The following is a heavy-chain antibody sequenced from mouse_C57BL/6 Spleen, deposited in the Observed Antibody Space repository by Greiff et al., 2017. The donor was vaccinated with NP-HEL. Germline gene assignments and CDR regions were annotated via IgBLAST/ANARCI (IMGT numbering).Heavy chain of an antibody. Sequence: VKLQQSGPGLVAPSQSLSITCTVSGFSLTSYGVHWFRQPPGKGLEWLVVIWSDGSTTYNSALKSRLSISKDNSKSQVFLKMNSLQTDDTAMYYCARHEAAQATGDYYAMDYWGQGTSVTVSS. CDR3: ARHEAAQATGDYYAMDY. CDR2: IWSDGST. CDR1: GFSLTSYG. J-gene: IGHJ4*01. V-gene: IGHV2-6-1*01. D-gene: IGHD3-2*02.